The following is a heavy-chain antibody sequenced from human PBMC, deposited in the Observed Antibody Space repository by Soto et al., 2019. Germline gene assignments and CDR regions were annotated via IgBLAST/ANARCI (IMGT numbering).Heavy chain of an antibody. V-gene: IGHV4-4*07. J-gene: IGHJ4*02. Sequence: SETLSLTCSVSGADINTYSWTWIRQPAGKGLEWIGRIYTSASTNYNPSLKGRVTLSVDTSTNQVSLKVNSMTAADTAVYYCARYRREAVAGYTLDNWGQGILVTVSS. CDR1: GADINTYS. D-gene: IGHD6-13*01. CDR2: IYTSAST. CDR3: ARYRREAVAGYTLDN.